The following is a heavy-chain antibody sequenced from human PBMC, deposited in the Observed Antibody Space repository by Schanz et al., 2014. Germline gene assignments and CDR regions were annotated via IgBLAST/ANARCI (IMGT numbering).Heavy chain of an antibody. CDR1: GYTFISYG. CDR2: ISAYTNNT. Sequence: QVQLVQSGAEVRKPGASVKVSCKASGYTFISYGISWVRQAPGQGLEWLGWISAYTNNTNYAQKVQGRVTMTTDTSTGTAYMELRSLRSDDTALYYCTRGGYSYALSAFDIWGQGTMVTVSS. J-gene: IGHJ3*02. D-gene: IGHD5-18*01. V-gene: IGHV1-18*01. CDR3: TRGGYSYALSAFDI.